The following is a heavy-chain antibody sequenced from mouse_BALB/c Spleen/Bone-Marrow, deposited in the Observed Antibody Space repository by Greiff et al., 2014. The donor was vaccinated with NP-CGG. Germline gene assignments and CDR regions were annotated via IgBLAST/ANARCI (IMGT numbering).Heavy chain of an antibody. J-gene: IGHJ3*01. CDR1: GYTFTSYW. CDR2: IYPGDGDT. Sequence: VQLQQSGAELARPGASVKLSCKASGYTFTSYWMQWVKQRPGQGLEWIGAIYPGDGDTRYTQKLKGKATLTADKSSSTAYMQLSSLASEDSAVYYCARERGNDYDGFAYWGQGTLVTVSA. V-gene: IGHV1-87*01. CDR3: ARERGNDYDGFAY. D-gene: IGHD2-4*01.